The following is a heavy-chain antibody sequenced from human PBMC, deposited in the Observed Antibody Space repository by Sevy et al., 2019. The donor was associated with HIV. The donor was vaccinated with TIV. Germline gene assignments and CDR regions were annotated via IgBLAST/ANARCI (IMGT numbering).Heavy chain of an antibody. J-gene: IGHJ6*02. CDR1: GFTFSSYA. Sequence: GGYLRLSCSASGFTFSSYAMHWVRQAPGKGLEYVSAISSNGGSTYYADSVKVRFTISRDNSKNTLYLQMSSLRAEDTAVYYCVKEQPFSYPTGGSCYSSYYYYYGMDVWGQGTTVTVSS. D-gene: IGHD2-15*01. CDR2: ISSNGGST. CDR3: VKEQPFSYPTGGSCYSSYYYYYGMDV. V-gene: IGHV3-64D*06.